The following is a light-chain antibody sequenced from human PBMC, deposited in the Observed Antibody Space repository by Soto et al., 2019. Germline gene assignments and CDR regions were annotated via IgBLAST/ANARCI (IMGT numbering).Light chain of an antibody. J-gene: IGKJ1*01. Sequence: DIQVTQSTSSLFASVGDRVTITCRASQSISIYLNWYQQKPGEAPNVLTYPASSLQSGVPSRFSGSGSGTDFTLTICGLQPEDFATYYCQQSYNTPLTFGQGTMVEIK. CDR3: QQSYNTPLT. V-gene: IGKV1-39*01. CDR1: QSISIY. CDR2: PAS.